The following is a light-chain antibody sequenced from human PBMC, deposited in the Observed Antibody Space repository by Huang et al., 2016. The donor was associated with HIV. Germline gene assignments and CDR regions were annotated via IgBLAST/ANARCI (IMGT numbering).Light chain of an antibody. Sequence: IQLTQSPSSLSASVGVRVTITCRASQGISSYLAWYQQKPGKAPKLLIYAASTLHSGVPSRFSGSGSGTDFTLTISSLQPEDFATYYCQQLNSLYTFGQGTKLEIK. CDR1: QGISSY. CDR3: QQLNSLYT. V-gene: IGKV1-9*01. CDR2: AAS. J-gene: IGKJ2*01.